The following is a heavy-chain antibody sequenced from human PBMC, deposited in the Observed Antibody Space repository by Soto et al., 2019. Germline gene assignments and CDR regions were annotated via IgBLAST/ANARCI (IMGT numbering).Heavy chain of an antibody. D-gene: IGHD6-13*01. CDR2: IIPIFGTA. CDR3: ARDEEAAGHYYYYGMDV. Sequence: SVKVSCKASGGTFSSYAISWVRQAPGQGLEWMGGIIPIFGTANYAQKFQGRVTITADESTSTAYMELSSLRSEDTAVYYCARDEEAAGHYYYYGMDVWGQGTTVTVSS. V-gene: IGHV1-69*13. CDR1: GGTFSSYA. J-gene: IGHJ6*02.